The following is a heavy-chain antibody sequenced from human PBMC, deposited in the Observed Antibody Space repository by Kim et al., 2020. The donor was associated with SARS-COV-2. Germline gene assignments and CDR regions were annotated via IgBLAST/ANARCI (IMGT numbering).Heavy chain of an antibody. Sequence: GGSLRLSCAASGFTFNSCAMSWVRQAPGKGLEWVAGIDYRGGGIYYGDSVKGRVTISRDNSKNTLYLQMNSLRAEDTAVYYCAGDPPRPISGEMDVWGQG. CDR1: GFTFNSCA. V-gene: IGHV3-23*01. CDR3: AGDPPRPISGEMDV. CDR2: IDYRGGGI. D-gene: IGHD6-6*01. J-gene: IGHJ6*02.